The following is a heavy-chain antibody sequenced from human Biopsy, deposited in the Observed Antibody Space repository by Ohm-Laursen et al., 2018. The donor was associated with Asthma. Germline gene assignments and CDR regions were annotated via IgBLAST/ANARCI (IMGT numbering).Heavy chain of an antibody. CDR3: ARAQDYYDSRGYYRSFDY. CDR2: IYYSGST. D-gene: IGHD3-22*01. V-gene: IGHV4-31*03. CDR1: YGSITSGGYY. Sequence: TLSLTCTVSYGSITSGGYYWTWIRQHPGKGLKWFGFIYYSGSTYYNPSLKSRVSISIDTSKNQFSLKLSSVTAADTAVYYCARAQDYYDSRGYYRSFDYWGQGTLVTVSS. J-gene: IGHJ4*02.